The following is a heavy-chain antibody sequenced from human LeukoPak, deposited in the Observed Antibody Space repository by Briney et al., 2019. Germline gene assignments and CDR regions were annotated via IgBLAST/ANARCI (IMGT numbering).Heavy chain of an antibody. Sequence: PGGSLRLSCTASGFTVSVYAMNCVRQAPGKGLEWVAAISGSGGYYADSVKGRFTISRDTSENTLYLQMSGLRAEDTAVYYCAKAASSSSRSPNDYWGQGTLVTVSS. CDR2: ISGSGG. J-gene: IGHJ4*02. CDR3: AKAASSSSRSPNDY. V-gene: IGHV3-23*01. D-gene: IGHD5/OR15-5a*01. CDR1: GFTVSVYA.